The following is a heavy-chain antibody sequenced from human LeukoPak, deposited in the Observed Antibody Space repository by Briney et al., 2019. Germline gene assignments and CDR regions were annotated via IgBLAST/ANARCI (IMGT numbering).Heavy chain of an antibody. Sequence: SETLSLTCTVSGGSISSYYWSWIRQPPGKGLEWIGYIYYSGSTNYNPSLKSRVTISVDTSKNQFSLKLSPVTAADTAVYYCARQVPGEMATIDYWGQGTLVTVSS. CDR3: ARQVPGEMATIDY. CDR2: IYYSGST. J-gene: IGHJ4*02. V-gene: IGHV4-59*08. CDR1: GGSISSYY. D-gene: IGHD5-24*01.